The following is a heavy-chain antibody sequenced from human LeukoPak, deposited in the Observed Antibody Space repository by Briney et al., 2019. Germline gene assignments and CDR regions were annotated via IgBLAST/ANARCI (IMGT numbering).Heavy chain of an antibody. V-gene: IGHV4-61*02. Sequence: SETLSLTCAVSGGSISSGSYYWSWIRQPAGKGLEWIGRIYTSGSTNYNPSLKSRVTISVDTSKNQFSLKLSSVTAADTAVYYCAREKPFWSGFDEYYYYYMDVWGKGTTVTVSS. D-gene: IGHD3-3*01. CDR1: GGSISSGSYY. CDR3: AREKPFWSGFDEYYYYYMDV. CDR2: IYTSGST. J-gene: IGHJ6*03.